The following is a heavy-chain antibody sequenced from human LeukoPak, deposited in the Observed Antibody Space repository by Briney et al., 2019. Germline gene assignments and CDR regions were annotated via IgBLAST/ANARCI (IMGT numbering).Heavy chain of an antibody. V-gene: IGHV3-53*01. Sequence: PGGSLRLSCAASGFTVSSNYMSWVRQAPGKGLEWVSVIYSGGSTYYADSVKGRFTISRDNSKNTLYPQMNSLRAEDTAVYYCARETDYYDSSGLDYWGQGTLVTVSS. CDR2: IYSGGST. CDR3: ARETDYYDSSGLDY. D-gene: IGHD3-22*01. J-gene: IGHJ4*02. CDR1: GFTVSSNY.